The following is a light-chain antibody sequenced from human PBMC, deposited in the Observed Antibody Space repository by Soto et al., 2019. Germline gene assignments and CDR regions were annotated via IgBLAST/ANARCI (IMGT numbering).Light chain of an antibody. J-gene: IGKJ2*01. CDR3: QQYGSSSYT. V-gene: IGKV3-20*01. CDR2: GAS. Sequence: EIVLTQSPGTLSLSPGERATLYCRASQSVSSSYLGWYQQKPGQAPRLLIYGASSRATGIPDRFSGSGSGTDFTLTISRLEPEDFAVYYCQQYGSSSYTFGQGTKLEIK. CDR1: QSVSSSY.